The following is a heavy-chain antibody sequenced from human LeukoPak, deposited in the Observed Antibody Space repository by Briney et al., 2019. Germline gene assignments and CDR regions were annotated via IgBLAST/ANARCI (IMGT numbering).Heavy chain of an antibody. J-gene: IGHJ4*02. D-gene: IGHD6-19*01. CDR1: GFTVSSNY. V-gene: IGHV3-53*01. CDR3: ASWPGGWYGEDS. Sequence: GGSLRLSCEASGFTVSSNYMSWVRQAPGKGLEWVSVIYGGGSTYYADSVKGRFTISRDTSKNTLYLQMDSLRAEDTAVYYCASWPGGWYGEDSWGQGTLVTVSS. CDR2: IYGGGST.